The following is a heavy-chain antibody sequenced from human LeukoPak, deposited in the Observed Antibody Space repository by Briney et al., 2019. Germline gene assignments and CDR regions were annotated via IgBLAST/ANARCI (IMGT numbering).Heavy chain of an antibody. CDR3: AKGQSSSGLRNYFDY. CDR1: GFTFTSYA. Sequence: GGSLRLSCAASGFTFTSYAMTWVRQAPGKGLEWVSGISGSGGSTYYADSVKGRFTISRDNSKNTLYLQTNSLRAEDTAVYYSAKGQSSSGLRNYFDYWGQGTLVTVSS. V-gene: IGHV3-23*01. D-gene: IGHD3-22*01. CDR2: ISGSGGST. J-gene: IGHJ4*02.